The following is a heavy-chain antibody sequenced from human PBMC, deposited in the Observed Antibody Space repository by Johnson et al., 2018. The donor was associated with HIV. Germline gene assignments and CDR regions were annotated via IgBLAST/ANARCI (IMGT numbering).Heavy chain of an antibody. CDR3: ARQPNNCWSMDAFDI. D-gene: IGHD3-3*01. CDR1: GFTFSDYY. V-gene: IGHV3-11*04. CDR2: ISSSGSTI. Sequence: QMLLVESGGGLVKPGGSLRLSCAASGFTFSDYYMSWFRQSPGKGLEWVSYISSSGSTIYYAASVVKGRFTISRDTAKNSVFLQMNSLGVEDTARYYCARQPNNCWSMDAFDIWSQGTMVTVAP. J-gene: IGHJ3*02.